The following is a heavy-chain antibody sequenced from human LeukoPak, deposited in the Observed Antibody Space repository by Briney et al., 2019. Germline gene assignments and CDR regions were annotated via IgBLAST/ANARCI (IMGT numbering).Heavy chain of an antibody. CDR3: AKDSEYYDFWSGLIDY. CDR2: ISYDGSNK. CDR1: GFTFSSYG. D-gene: IGHD3-3*01. J-gene: IGHJ4*02. V-gene: IGHV3-30*18. Sequence: PGGSLRLSCAASGFTFSSYGMHWVRQAPGKGLEWVAVISYDGSNKCYADSVKGRFTISRDNSKNTLYLQMNSLRAEDTAVYYCAKDSEYYDFWSGLIDYWGQGTLVTVSS.